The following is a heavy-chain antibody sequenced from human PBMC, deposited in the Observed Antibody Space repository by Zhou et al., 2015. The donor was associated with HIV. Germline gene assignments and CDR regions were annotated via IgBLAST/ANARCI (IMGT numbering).Heavy chain of an antibody. CDR3: VAHFYGDPEDYFNGLDV. Sequence: QMRLEQSGPEVRKPGTSVKVPCKAFGFTFSSSAVQWVRQVRGQRLEWIGWIVVGSGNTNYAQKFQDRVIITRDMSTGTAYMELSSLRSEDTAVYYCVAHFYGDPEDYFNGLDVWGQGP. V-gene: IGHV1-58*01. J-gene: IGHJ6*02. CDR2: IVVGSGNT. D-gene: IGHD4/OR15-4a*01. CDR1: GFTFSSSA.